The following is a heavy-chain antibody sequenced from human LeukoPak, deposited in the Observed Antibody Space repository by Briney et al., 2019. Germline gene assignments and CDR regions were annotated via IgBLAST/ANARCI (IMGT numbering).Heavy chain of an antibody. CDR3: ARGPDLFDY. CDR1: GYTFTSYD. V-gene: IGHV1-18*01. CDR2: ISGYNGNT. J-gene: IGHJ4*02. Sequence: GSSVKVSCKASGYTFTSYDISWVRQAPGQRLEWMGWISGYNGNTNYAQKLQGRVTMTTNTSTSTAYMELRSLSSDDTAVYYCARGPDLFDYWGQGTLVTVSS.